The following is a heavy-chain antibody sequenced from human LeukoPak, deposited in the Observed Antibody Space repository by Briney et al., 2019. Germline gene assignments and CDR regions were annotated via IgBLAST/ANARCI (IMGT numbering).Heavy chain of an antibody. V-gene: IGHV3-53*04. CDR1: GFTVSSNY. Sequence: GGSLRLSCAASGFTVSSNYMSWVRQAPGKGLEWVSVIYSGGSTYYADSVKGRSTISRHNSKNTLYLQMNSLRAEDTAVYYCARDSRYSSGWYDYYGMDVWGQGTTVTVSS. J-gene: IGHJ6*02. D-gene: IGHD6-19*01. CDR3: ARDSRYSSGWYDYYGMDV. CDR2: IYSGGST.